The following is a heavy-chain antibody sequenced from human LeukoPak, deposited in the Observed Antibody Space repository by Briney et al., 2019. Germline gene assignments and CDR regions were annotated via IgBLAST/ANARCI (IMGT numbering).Heavy chain of an antibody. J-gene: IGHJ6*02. D-gene: IGHD6-13*01. CDR3: ARSYSSSWYGMDV. CDR2: IYYSGST. Sequence: SETLSLTCTVSGGSISSYYRSWIRQPPGKGLEWIGYIYYSGSTNYNPSLKSRVTISVDTSKNQFSLKLSSVTAADTAVYYCARSYSSSWYGMDVWGQGTTVTVSS. CDR1: GGSISSYY. V-gene: IGHV4-59*01.